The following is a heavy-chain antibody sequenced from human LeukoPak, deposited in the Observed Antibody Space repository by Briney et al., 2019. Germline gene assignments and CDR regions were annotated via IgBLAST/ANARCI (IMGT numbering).Heavy chain of an antibody. V-gene: IGHV3-23*01. D-gene: IGHD7-27*01. J-gene: IGHJ4*02. CDR1: GFTFSSYA. Sequence: GGALRLSCAASGFTFSSYAMSWVRQAPGKGLEWVSAISGSGGSTYYADSVKGRFTISRDNSKNTLYLQMNSLRAEDTAVYYCAKQNWGSVGFDYWGQGTLVTVSS. CDR2: ISGSGGST. CDR3: AKQNWGSVGFDY.